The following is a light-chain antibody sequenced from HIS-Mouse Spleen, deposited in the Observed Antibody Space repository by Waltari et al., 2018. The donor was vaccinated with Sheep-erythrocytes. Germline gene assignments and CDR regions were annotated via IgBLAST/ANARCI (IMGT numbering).Light chain of an antibody. Sequence: QSALTQPRSVSGSPGQSVTISCPGTSSDVGGYTYASWYQQHPGKAPKLLIYDVSKRPSGVPDRFSGSKSGNTASLTISGLQAEDEADYYCCSYAGSYTFVVFGGGTKLTVL. CDR3: CSYAGSYTFVV. CDR2: DVS. J-gene: IGLJ2*01. V-gene: IGLV2-11*01. CDR1: SSDVGGYTY.